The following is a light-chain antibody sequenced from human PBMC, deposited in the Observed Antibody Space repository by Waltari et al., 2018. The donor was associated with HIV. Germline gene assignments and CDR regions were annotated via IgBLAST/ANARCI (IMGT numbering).Light chain of an antibody. Sequence: DIVMTQSPASLAVSLGERDTINCKSSQSVLFSSNNKNHLAWYQQKPGQPPRLLIYWASTRESGVPDRFSGSGSGTDFTLTISSLQAEDVAVYYCQQYYSSPWNFGPGTKVDI. CDR3: QQYYSSPWN. J-gene: IGKJ3*01. V-gene: IGKV4-1*01. CDR1: QSVLFSSNNKNH. CDR2: WAS.